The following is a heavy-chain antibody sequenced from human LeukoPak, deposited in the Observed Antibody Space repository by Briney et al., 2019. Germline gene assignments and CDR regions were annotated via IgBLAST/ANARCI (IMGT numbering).Heavy chain of an antibody. D-gene: IGHD1-26*01. CDR1: GFTFSTYA. Sequence: GGSLRLSCAASGFTFSTYAMNWVRQAPGKGLEWVSDISGSGLSTYYADSVKGRFTISRDNSRNTLYLQMNSLRAEDTAVYYCAKGGIPTKYFYYMDVWGRGTTVTVSS. CDR2: ISGSGLST. CDR3: AKGGIPTKYFYYMDV. J-gene: IGHJ6*03. V-gene: IGHV3-23*01.